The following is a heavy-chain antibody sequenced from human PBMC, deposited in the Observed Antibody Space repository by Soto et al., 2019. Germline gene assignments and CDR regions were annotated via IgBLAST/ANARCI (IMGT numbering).Heavy chain of an antibody. CDR3: ARDSMVRGVIKFSFREYFYYGMDV. CDR1: GGTFSSYA. J-gene: IGHJ6*02. D-gene: IGHD3-10*01. V-gene: IGHV1-69*06. Sequence: SVKVSCKASGGTFSSYAISWVRQAPGQGLEWMGGIIPIFGTANYAQKFQGRVTITADKSTSTAYMELSSLRSEDTAVYYCARDSMVRGVIKFSFREYFYYGMDVWGQGTTVTVSS. CDR2: IIPIFGTA.